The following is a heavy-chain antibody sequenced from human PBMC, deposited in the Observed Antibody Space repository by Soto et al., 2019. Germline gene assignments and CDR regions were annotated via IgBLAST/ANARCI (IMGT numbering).Heavy chain of an antibody. CDR3: AKSKGGTANGMDV. J-gene: IGHJ6*02. CDR2: ISWNSGTI. CDR1: GFMFGDYY. Sequence: GGSLRLSCAASGFMFGDYYMTWVRQAPGKGLEWVSGISWNSGTIGYADSVKGRFSISRDNAKKSLYLQMNSLRAEDRALYYCAKSKGGTANGMDVWGQGTTVTVSS. V-gene: IGHV3-9*01. D-gene: IGHD2-21*02.